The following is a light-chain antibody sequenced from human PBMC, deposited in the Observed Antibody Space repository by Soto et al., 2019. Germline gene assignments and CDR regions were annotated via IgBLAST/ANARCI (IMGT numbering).Light chain of an antibody. Sequence: DIVLTQSPATLSLSPGERATLSCRASQSVSSYLAWYQQNPGQAPRLLIYDASNRATAIPARFSGGGSGTDFTITISSREPEDFAVYYCQQRSDWPGITFGQGTRLEIK. V-gene: IGKV3-11*01. CDR2: DAS. J-gene: IGKJ5*01. CDR1: QSVSSY. CDR3: QQRSDWPGIT.